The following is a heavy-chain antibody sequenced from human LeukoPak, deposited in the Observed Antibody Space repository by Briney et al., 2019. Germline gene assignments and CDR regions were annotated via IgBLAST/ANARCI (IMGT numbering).Heavy chain of an antibody. CDR3: ARGGDYYDSGSYYFDY. Sequence: GRSLRLSCAASGFTFSDYGMHWVRQAPGKGLEWVAVIWYDGSNKYHADSVKGRFTISRDNSRNTLYLQMNSLRAEDTAVYYCARGGDYYDSGSYYFDYWGQGALVTVSS. V-gene: IGHV3-33*01. J-gene: IGHJ4*02. CDR2: IWYDGSNK. CDR1: GFTFSDYG. D-gene: IGHD3-10*01.